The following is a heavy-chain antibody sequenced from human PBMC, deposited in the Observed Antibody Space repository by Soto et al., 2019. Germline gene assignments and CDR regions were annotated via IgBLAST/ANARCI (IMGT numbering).Heavy chain of an antibody. Sequence: QVQLVESGGGVVQPGRSLRLSCAASGFTFSSYAMHWVRQAPGKGLEWVAVISYDGSNKYYADSVKGRFTISRDNSKNTLYLQMSSLRAEDTAVYYCARDSRIAAAGPYGMDVWGQGTTVTVSS. V-gene: IGHV3-30-3*01. CDR3: ARDSRIAAAGPYGMDV. CDR1: GFTFSSYA. D-gene: IGHD6-13*01. CDR2: ISYDGSNK. J-gene: IGHJ6*02.